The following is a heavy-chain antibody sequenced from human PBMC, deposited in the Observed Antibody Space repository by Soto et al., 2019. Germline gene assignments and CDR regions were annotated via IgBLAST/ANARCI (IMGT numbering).Heavy chain of an antibody. Sequence: PGGSLRLSCAAAGFTFSNYYMHWIRQAPGKGLEWISSMSGREDDIAYADSVKGRFTISRDNARNSLYLQMNDLRAEETAVYYCARDPRNLGFDPWGQGTLVTVSS. J-gene: IGHJ5*02. CDR3: ARDPRNLGFDP. V-gene: IGHV3-11*01. CDR1: GFTFSNYY. D-gene: IGHD3-16*01. CDR2: MSGREDDI.